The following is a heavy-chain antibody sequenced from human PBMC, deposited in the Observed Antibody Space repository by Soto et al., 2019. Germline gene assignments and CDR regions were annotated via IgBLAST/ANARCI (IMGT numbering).Heavy chain of an antibody. CDR3: ARGGGYMDV. D-gene: IGHD2-15*01. CDR2: MNASNGNT. Sequence: ASVKVSCKASGYTFTSYAMNWVRQATGQRLEWMGWMNASNGNTNYAQKFQGRVTITRNTSTSTAYMELSSLRSEDTAVYYCARGGGYMDVWGKGTTVTVSS. V-gene: IGHV1-3*01. CDR1: GYTFTSYA. J-gene: IGHJ6*03.